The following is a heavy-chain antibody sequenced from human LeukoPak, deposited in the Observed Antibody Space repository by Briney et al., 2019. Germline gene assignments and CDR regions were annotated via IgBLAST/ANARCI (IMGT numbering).Heavy chain of an antibody. Sequence: GGSLRLSCGASGFTFTTHWIHWVRQAPGKGLVWVSRIKPDGSDTNYADSVKGRFTISRDNAKNTVYLQMNSLRAEDTAVYYCARVGASSGWTSYYYGMGVWGQGTTVTVSS. CDR3: ARVGASSGWTSYYYGMGV. J-gene: IGHJ6*02. D-gene: IGHD6-19*01. CDR1: GFTFTTHW. V-gene: IGHV3-74*01. CDR2: IKPDGSDT.